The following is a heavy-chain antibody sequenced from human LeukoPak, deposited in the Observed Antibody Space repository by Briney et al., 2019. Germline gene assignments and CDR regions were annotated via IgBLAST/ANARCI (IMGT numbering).Heavy chain of an antibody. CDR2: ISESGDAT. D-gene: IGHD2/OR15-2a*01. Sequence: GGSLRLSCEASGFTFSNYAVSWVRQAPGTGPEWVSTISESGDATWHIDSVKGRFTISRDNSKNTLHLQMNSLRTEDTAVYYCAKDQQYSPCFDHWGQGTLVTVSS. V-gene: IGHV3-23*01. CDR3: AKDQQYSPCFDH. J-gene: IGHJ4*02. CDR1: GFTFSNYA.